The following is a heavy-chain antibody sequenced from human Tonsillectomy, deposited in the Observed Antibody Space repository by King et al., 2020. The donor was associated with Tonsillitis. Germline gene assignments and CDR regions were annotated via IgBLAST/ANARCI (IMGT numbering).Heavy chain of an antibody. CDR1: GFTFGDYA. J-gene: IGHJ4*02. Sequence: QLVQSGGDLVQPGRSLRLSCTASGFTFGDYAISWVRQAPGKGLEWVGFIRSKAYGGTTEYAASVKGRFTISRDDSKSIAYLQMNSLKTEDTAVYYCTRGQLGPFDYWGQGTLVTVSS. CDR2: IRSKAYGGTT. V-gene: IGHV3-49*04. D-gene: IGHD3-10*01. CDR3: TRGQLGPFDY.